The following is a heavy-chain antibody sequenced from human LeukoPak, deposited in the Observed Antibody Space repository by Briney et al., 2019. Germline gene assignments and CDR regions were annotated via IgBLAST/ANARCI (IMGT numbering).Heavy chain of an antibody. V-gene: IGHV4-39*07. Sequence: SETLSLTCTVSGGSISSSSYYWGWIRQPPGKGLEWIGSIYYSGSTYYNPSLKSRVTISVDTSKNQFSLKLSSVTAADTAVYYCARVVGATVDYWGQGTLVTVSS. D-gene: IGHD1-26*01. CDR3: ARVVGATVDY. CDR1: GGSISSSSYY. CDR2: IYYSGST. J-gene: IGHJ4*02.